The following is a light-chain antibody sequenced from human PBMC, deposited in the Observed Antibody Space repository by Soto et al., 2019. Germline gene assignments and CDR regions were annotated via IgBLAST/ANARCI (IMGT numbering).Light chain of an antibody. CDR2: EVS. CDR3: CSYAASSTFYV. V-gene: IGLV2-23*02. Sequence: QSVLTQPASVSGSPGQSITISCTGTSSDVGSYNRVSWYQQHPGKAPKLMIYEVSKWPSGVSTRFSGSKSGNTASLTISGLQAEDEADYYCCSYAASSTFYVFGTGTKLTVL. CDR1: SSDVGSYNR. J-gene: IGLJ1*01.